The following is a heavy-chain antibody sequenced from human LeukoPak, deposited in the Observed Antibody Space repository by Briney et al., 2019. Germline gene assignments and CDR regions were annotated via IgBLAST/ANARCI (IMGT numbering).Heavy chain of an antibody. CDR3: AKAAYSSSCATD. J-gene: IGHJ4*02. D-gene: IGHD6-13*01. Sequence: GGSLRLSCAASGFTFDDYAMHWVRQAPGKGLEWVSGISWNSGSIGYADSVKGRFTISRDNAKNSLYLQMNSLRAEDTALYYCAKAAYSSSCATDWGQGTLVTVSS. V-gene: IGHV3-9*01. CDR2: ISWNSGSI. CDR1: GFTFDDYA.